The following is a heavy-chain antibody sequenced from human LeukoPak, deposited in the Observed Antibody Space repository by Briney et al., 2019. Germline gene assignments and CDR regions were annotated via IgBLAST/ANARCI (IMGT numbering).Heavy chain of an antibody. CDR2: INPNSGGT. J-gene: IGHJ3*02. D-gene: IGHD3-10*01. V-gene: IGHV1-2*02. Sequence: ASVKVSCKASGYTFTGYYMHWVRQAPGQGLEWMRWINPNSGGTNYAQKFQGRVTMTRDTSISTAYMELSRLRSDDTAVYYCARASYYGSGSYYNSDAFDIWGQGTMVTVSS. CDR1: GYTFTGYY. CDR3: ARASYYGSGSYYNSDAFDI.